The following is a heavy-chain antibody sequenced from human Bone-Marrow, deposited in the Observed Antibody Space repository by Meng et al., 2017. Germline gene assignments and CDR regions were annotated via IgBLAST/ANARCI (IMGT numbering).Heavy chain of an antibody. D-gene: IGHD6-13*01. CDR2: IIPIFGTA. V-gene: IGHV1-69*13. CDR1: GGTFSSYA. J-gene: IGHJ3*02. Sequence: SVKVSCKASGGTFSSYAISWVRQAPGQGLEWMGGIIPIFGTANYAQKFQGRVTITADESTSTAYMELSSLRSEDTAVYYCARGGIAAATDAFDIWGQGTMVTVSS. CDR3: ARGGIAAATDAFDI.